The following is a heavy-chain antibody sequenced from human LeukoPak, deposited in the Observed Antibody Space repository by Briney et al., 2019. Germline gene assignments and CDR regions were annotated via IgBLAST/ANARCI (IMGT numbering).Heavy chain of an antibody. Sequence: PGGSLRLSCAASGFTFDDYAMHWVRQPPGKGLEWVSGISWNGVNIGYADSVKGRFTISRDNAKNSLYLQMNSLTAEDTAIYYCASDSSGYFGPWGQGTLVTVSS. V-gene: IGHV3-9*01. J-gene: IGHJ5*02. CDR3: ASDSSGYFGP. CDR1: GFTFDDYA. CDR2: ISWNGVNI. D-gene: IGHD3-22*01.